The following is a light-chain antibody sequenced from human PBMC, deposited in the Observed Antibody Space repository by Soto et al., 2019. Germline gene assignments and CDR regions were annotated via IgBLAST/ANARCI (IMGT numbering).Light chain of an antibody. J-gene: IGKJ4*01. V-gene: IGKV3-20*01. CDR3: QQYGSSPPTT. CDR1: QSVSSSY. Sequence: EMVLTQSPGTLSLSPGERATLSCRASQSVSSSYLAWYQQKPGQAPRLLIYGASSRATGIPDRFSGSGSGTDFTLTISRLEPEDFAVYYCQQYGSSPPTTFGGGTKVEIK. CDR2: GAS.